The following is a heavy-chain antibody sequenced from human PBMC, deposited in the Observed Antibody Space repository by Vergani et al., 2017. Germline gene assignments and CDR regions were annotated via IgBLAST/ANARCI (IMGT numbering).Heavy chain of an antibody. CDR1: GGTFSSYT. J-gene: IGHJ6*02. V-gene: IGHV1-2*02. D-gene: IGHD3-22*01. CDR3: ARDYYDSSGYDYYYGMDV. Sequence: QVQLVQSGAEVKKPGSSVKVSCKASGGTFSSYTISWVRQAPGQGLEWMGWINPNSGGTNYAQKFQGRVTMNRDTSISTAYMELSRLRSDDTAVYYCARDYYDSSGYDYYYGMDVWGQGP. CDR2: INPNSGGT.